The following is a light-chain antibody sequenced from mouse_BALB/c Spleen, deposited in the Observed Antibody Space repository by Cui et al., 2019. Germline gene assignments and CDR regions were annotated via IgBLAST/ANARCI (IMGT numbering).Light chain of an antibody. J-gene: IGKJ4*01. CDR3: LQGTHQPFT. Sequence: DVVVTQTPLSQPVSFRDQVSISCRSSQSLVNSYGNTYLSWYLHKPGQSPQLLIYGISNRFSGVPDRFIGIGSGTDFTLKISTIQPEDLGMYYCLQGTHQPFTFGSGTKLEIK. CDR2: GIS. V-gene: IGKV1-88*01. CDR1: QSLVNSYGNTY.